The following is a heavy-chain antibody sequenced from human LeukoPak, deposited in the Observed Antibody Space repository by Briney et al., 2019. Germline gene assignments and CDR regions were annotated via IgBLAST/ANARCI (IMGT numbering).Heavy chain of an antibody. CDR1: GYSFTHYC. V-gene: IGHV5-51*04. J-gene: IGHJ5*02. CDR2: IYPGDSDT. Sequence: GESLKISCQGSGYSFTHYCIGWVRQMPGTGLEWMGIIYPGDSDTRYSPSFQGQVTISADKPISTAYLQWSSLKASDTAMYYCARDNSVGDNAWWFDPWGQGTLVTVSS. CDR3: ARDNSVGDNAWWFDP. D-gene: IGHD1-26*01.